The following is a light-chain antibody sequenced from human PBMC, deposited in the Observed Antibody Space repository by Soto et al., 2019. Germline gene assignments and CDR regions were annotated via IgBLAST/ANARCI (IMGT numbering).Light chain of an antibody. CDR1: QSVSSN. J-gene: IGKJ1*01. Sequence: EIVMTQSLATVSVSTGERATLSFSASQSVSSNLAWYQQTPGPAPRLLIYGAFIRATGIPDRFSGSGSGTDFPLTISRLPPDDFAVYYCQQYGYSGTFGQGTKVDI. CDR2: GAF. V-gene: IGKV3D-15*01. CDR3: QQYGYSGT.